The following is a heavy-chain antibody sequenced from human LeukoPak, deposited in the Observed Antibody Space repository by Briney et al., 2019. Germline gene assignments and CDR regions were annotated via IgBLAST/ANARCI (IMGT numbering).Heavy chain of an antibody. CDR2: IYYSGST. V-gene: IGHV4-59*01. D-gene: IGHD6-6*01. CDR1: GGSISSYY. CDR3: ARWGGGIAAQGYFDL. J-gene: IGHJ2*01. Sequence: PSETLSLTCTVYGGSISSYYWSWIRQPPGKGLEWSGYIYYSGSTNYNPSLKSRVTISVDTSKNQFSLKLSSVTAADTAVYYCARWGGGIAAQGYFDLWGRGTLVTVSS.